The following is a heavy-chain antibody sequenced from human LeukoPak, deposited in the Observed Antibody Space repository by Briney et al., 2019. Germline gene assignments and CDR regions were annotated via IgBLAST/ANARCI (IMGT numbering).Heavy chain of an antibody. J-gene: IGHJ1*01. CDR1: GGSISSYY. Sequence: SETLSLTCTVSGGSISSYYWSWIRQPPGKGLEWIGYIYYSGSTNYNPSLKSRVTISVDTSKNQFSLKLSSVTAADTAVYYCARLKYYYDSSGYRAEYFQRWGQGTLVTVSS. CDR3: ARLKYYYDSSGYRAEYFQR. V-gene: IGHV4-59*01. CDR2: IYYSGST. D-gene: IGHD3-22*01.